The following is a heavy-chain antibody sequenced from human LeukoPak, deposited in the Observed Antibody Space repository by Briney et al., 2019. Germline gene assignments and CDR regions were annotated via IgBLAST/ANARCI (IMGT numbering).Heavy chain of an antibody. CDR2: ISGDGGST. Sequence: GGSLRLSCAVSGFTFDDYAMHWVRQAPGKGLEWVSLISGDGGSTYYADSVKGRFTISRDNSKNSLYLQMNSLRTEDTALYYCAKVAYSSSWYGFYYYGMDVWGQGTTVTVSS. J-gene: IGHJ6*02. V-gene: IGHV3-43*02. CDR1: GFTFDDYA. D-gene: IGHD6-13*01. CDR3: AKVAYSSSWYGFYYYGMDV.